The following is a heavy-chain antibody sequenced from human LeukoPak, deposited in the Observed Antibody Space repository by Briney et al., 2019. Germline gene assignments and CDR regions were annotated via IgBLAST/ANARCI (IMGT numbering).Heavy chain of an antibody. CDR1: GFTFSSYG. CDR3: ATLLLGVGGDY. V-gene: IGHV3-30*03. CDR2: ISYDGSDK. Sequence: GGSLRLSCVASGFTFSSYGMHWVRQAPGKGLEWVAMISYDGSDKYYAESVKGRFTISRDNSKNTLYLQMNSLRDEDTAMYSCATLLLGVGGDYWGQGTLVMVSS. D-gene: IGHD2-15*01. J-gene: IGHJ4*02.